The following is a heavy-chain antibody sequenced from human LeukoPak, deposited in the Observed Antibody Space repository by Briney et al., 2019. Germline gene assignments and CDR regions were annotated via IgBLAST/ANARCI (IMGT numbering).Heavy chain of an antibody. CDR3: TKLERRWRFRY. J-gene: IGHJ4*02. CDR1: GSTFSSYS. V-gene: IGHV3-21*03. CDR2: ISSSSSYI. D-gene: IGHD1-1*01. Sequence: PGGSLRLSCAASGSTFSSYSMNWVRQAPGKGLEWVSSISSSSSYIYYADSVKGRFTISRDNAKNSLYLQMNSLKTEDTAVYYCTKLERRWRFRYWGQGTLVTVSS.